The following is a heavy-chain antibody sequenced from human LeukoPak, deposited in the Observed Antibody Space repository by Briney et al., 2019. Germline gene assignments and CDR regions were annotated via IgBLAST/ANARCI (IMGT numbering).Heavy chain of an antibody. V-gene: IGHV1-2*02. CDR2: ISPNNGGT. D-gene: IGHD2-2*01. J-gene: IGHJ5*02. CDR1: GYTFTRYY. Sequence: ASVTVSCKASGYTFTRYYMHWVRQAPGQGLEWMGWISPNNGGTNYAQKLQGRVTITRDTSIGTAYMELSRLSSDDTAVYYCARGPFMPNPGFDPGGQGTLVTVSS. CDR3: ARGPFMPNPGFDP.